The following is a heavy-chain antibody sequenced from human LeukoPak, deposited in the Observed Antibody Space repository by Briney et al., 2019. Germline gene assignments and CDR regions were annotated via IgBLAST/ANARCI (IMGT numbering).Heavy chain of an antibody. CDR1: GFTFSSYA. CDR2: ISGSGVIT. J-gene: IGHJ4*02. Sequence: GGSLRLSCAASGFTFSSYAMSWVRQAPGKGLEWVSAISGSGVITYYADSVKGRFTISRDNSKNTLYLQMNSLRAEDTAVYYCAKGDRTQWLTHTYDYWGQGTLVTVSS. D-gene: IGHD6-19*01. CDR3: AKGDRTQWLTHTYDY. V-gene: IGHV3-23*01.